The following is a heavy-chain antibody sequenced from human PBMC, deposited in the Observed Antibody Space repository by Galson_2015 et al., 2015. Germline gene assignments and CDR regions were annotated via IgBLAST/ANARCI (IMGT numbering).Heavy chain of an antibody. CDR3: ARDVAAVAGTNWYFDL. CDR2: INAGNGNT. J-gene: IGHJ2*01. V-gene: IGHV1-3*01. D-gene: IGHD6-19*01. Sequence: SVKVSCKASGYTFTSYAMHWVRQAPGQRLEWMGWINAGNGNTKYSQRFQGRVTMTRDTSTSTVYMELSSLRSEDTAVYYCARDVAAVAGTNWYFDLWGRGTLVTVSS. CDR1: GYTFTSYA.